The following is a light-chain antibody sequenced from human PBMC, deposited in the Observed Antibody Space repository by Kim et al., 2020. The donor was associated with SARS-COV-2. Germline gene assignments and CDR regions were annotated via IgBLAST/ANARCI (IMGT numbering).Light chain of an antibody. CDR1: QSLLHSDGKIS. V-gene: IGKV2D-29*01. CDR3: MQGLQRLYS. J-gene: IGKJ2*03. CDR2: EVS. Sequence: QPAVISCKSSQSLLHSDGKISLYWYLQKPGQPPPLLIDEVSKRFSGVPERFSGSGSGTYFTLKISRVEAEDVGLYYCMQGLQRLYSFGQGTKLEI.